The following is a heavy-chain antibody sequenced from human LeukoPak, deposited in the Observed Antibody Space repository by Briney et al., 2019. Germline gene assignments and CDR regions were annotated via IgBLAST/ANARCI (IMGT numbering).Heavy chain of an antibody. Sequence: PGGSLRLSCAVSGFTSSTYWMNWVRQAPGKGLEWVANMRQDGSESYYMDSVKGRFTIYSDNAKNSLFLQMRSLRAEDTAVYYCAFEVFRGVILHWGQGTLVTVSS. CDR1: GFTSSTYW. V-gene: IGHV3-7*03. J-gene: IGHJ4*02. CDR3: AFEVFRGVILH. CDR2: MRQDGSES. D-gene: IGHD3-10*01.